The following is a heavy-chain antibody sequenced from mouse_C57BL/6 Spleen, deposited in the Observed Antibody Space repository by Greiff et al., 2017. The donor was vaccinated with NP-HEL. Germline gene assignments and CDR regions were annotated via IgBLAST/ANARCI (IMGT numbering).Heavy chain of an antibody. CDR2: ILPGSGST. CDR1: GYTFTGYW. CDR3: TRSHYSNYDWYFDV. D-gene: IGHD2-5*01. V-gene: IGHV1-9*01. J-gene: IGHJ1*03. Sequence: QVQLQQSGAELMKPGASVKLSCKATGYTFTGYWIEWVKQRPGHGLEWIGEILPGSGSTNYNEKFKGKATFTADTSSNTAYMQLSSLTTDDSAIYYCTRSHYSNYDWYFDVWGTGTTVTVSS.